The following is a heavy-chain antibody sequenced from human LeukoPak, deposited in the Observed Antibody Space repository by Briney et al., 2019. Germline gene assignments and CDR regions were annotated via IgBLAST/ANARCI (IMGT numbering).Heavy chain of an antibody. CDR3: AKCPHYDGSGFYFDY. V-gene: IGHV3-11*01. CDR2: SSSSGNTISYASSGGPI. CDR1: GFTFSDFY. D-gene: IGHD3-22*01. J-gene: IGHJ4*02. Sequence: GGSLRLSCAASGFTFSDFYMSWIRQAPGKGLEWVSYSSSSGNTISYASSGGPIYYADSVKGRFTISRDNARNSLYLQMNSLRAEDTAVYYCAKCPHYDGSGFYFDYWGQGALVTVSS.